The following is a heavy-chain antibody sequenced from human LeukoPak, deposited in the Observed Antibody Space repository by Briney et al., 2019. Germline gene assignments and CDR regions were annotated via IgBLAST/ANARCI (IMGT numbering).Heavy chain of an antibody. J-gene: IGHJ5*02. CDR3: AREYNEQWLVHDWFDP. CDR1: GGSISSSSYY. V-gene: IGHV4-39*02. Sequence: PSETLSPTCTVSGGSISSSSYYWGWIRQPPGKGLEWVGSIYYSGSTYYNPSLKSRVTISVDTSKNQFSLKLSSVTAADTAVYYCAREYNEQWLVHDWFDPWGQGTLVTVSS. CDR2: IYYSGST. D-gene: IGHD6-19*01.